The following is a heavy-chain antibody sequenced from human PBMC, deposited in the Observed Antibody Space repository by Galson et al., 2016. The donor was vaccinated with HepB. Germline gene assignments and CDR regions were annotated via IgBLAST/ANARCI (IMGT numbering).Heavy chain of an antibody. CDR3: ATDSSGWYRGAFDI. Sequence: ETLSLTCAVSGGSISSGSWWSWVRQSPGKGLEWIGEIYHSGSTTYNPSLKSRVTMSVDKSKNQFSLKLTSVTAADTAVYYCATDSSGWYRGAFDIWGQGTMVTVSS. CDR1: GGSISSGSW. CDR2: IYHSGST. D-gene: IGHD6-19*01. V-gene: IGHV4-4*02. J-gene: IGHJ3*02.